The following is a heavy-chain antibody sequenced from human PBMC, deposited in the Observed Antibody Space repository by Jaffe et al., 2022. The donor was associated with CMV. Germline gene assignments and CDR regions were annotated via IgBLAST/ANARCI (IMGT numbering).Heavy chain of an antibody. V-gene: IGHV3-49*05. CDR3: TRDSSSWYVRWFDP. D-gene: IGHD6-13*01. Sequence: EVQLVESGGGLVKPGRSLRLSCTASGFTFGDYAMSWFRQAPGKGLEWVGFIRSKAYGGTTEYAASVKGRFTISRDDSKSIAYLQMNSLKTEDTAVYYCTRDSSSWYVRWFDPWGQGTLVTVSS. J-gene: IGHJ5*02. CDR1: GFTFGDYA. CDR2: IRSKAYGGTT.